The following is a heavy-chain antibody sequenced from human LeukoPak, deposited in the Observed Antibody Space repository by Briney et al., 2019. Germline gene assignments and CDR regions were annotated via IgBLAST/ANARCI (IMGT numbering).Heavy chain of an antibody. V-gene: IGHV3-7*01. CDR1: GFTFSTYW. Sequence: GGSLRLSCAASGFTFSTYWMNWFRQTPGKGLEWVAKIKADGGEKDHVASVKGRFTISSDNAKNSLYLQMNSLRVEDTAVYYCAKNRPTRIVGATLQHWGQGTLVTVSS. CDR2: IKADGGEK. D-gene: IGHD1-26*01. J-gene: IGHJ1*01. CDR3: AKNRPTRIVGATLQH.